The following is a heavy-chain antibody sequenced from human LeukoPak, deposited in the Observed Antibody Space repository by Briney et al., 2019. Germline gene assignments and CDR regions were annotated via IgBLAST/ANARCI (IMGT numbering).Heavy chain of an antibody. D-gene: IGHD2-15*01. V-gene: IGHV4-30-2*01. J-gene: IGHJ3*02. Sequence: PSETLSLTCTVSGGSISSGGYYWSWIRQPPGKGLEWIGYIYHSGSTYYNPSLKSRVTISVDRSKNQFSLKLSSVTAADTAVYYCARVGGDAFDIWGQGTMVTVSS. CDR1: GGSISSGGYY. CDR3: ARVGGDAFDI. CDR2: IYHSGST.